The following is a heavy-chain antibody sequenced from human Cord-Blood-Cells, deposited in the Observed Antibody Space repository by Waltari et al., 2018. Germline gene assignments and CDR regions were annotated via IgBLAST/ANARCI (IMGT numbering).Heavy chain of an antibody. V-gene: IGHV3-30-3*01. CDR3: ARDRGVY. Sequence: QVQLVESGGGVVQPGRSLGLPCPASGLTFSSHAMHWVRQAPGKGLEWVAVISYDGSNKYYADSVKGRFTISRDNSKNTLYLQMNSLRAEDTAVYYCARDRGVYWGQGTLVTVSS. D-gene: IGHD3-10*01. J-gene: IGHJ4*02. CDR2: ISYDGSNK. CDR1: GLTFSSHA.